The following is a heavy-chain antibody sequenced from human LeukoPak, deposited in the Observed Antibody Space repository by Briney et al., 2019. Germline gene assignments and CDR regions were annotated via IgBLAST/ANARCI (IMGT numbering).Heavy chain of an antibody. J-gene: IGHJ4*02. CDR2: TYYRSKCNH. Sequence: SHTLSLTCALSGDSLSSNRVAWLWLRHSPTRRLESLGRTYYRSKCNHEYRVFVRGRITLSADTSKNEFHLHLNSVTPEDTAVYYCAMDNWGDLYLDNWGQGTLVTVSS. V-gene: IGHV6-1*01. D-gene: IGHD1-1*01. CDR1: GDSLSSNRVA. CDR3: AMDNWGDLYLDN.